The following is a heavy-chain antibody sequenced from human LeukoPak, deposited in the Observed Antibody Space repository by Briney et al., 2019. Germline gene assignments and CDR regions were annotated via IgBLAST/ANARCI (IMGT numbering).Heavy chain of an antibody. V-gene: IGHV4-34*01. D-gene: IGHD2/OR15-2a*01. CDR2: INHSGST. J-gene: IGHJ6*02. Sequence: SETLSLTCAVYGGSFSGYYWSWIRQPPGKGLEWIGEINHSGSTNYNPSLKSRVTISVDTSKNQFSLKLSSVTAADTAVYYCARVTYFSLYHYGMDVWGQGTTVTVSS. CDR1: GGSFSGYY. CDR3: ARVTYFSLYHYGMDV.